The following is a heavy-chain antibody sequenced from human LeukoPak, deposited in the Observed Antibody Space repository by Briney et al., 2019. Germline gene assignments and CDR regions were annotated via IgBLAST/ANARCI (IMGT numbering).Heavy chain of an antibody. CDR1: GGTFSSYA. V-gene: IGHV1-69*04. Sequence: GASVKVSCKASGGTFSSYAISWVRQAPGQGLEWMGRIIPILGIANYAQKFQGRVTITADKSTSTAYMELSSLRSEDTAVYYCARPFGYSSGWLSSADYYYYGMDVWGQGTTVTVSS. CDR2: IIPILGIA. D-gene: IGHD6-19*01. J-gene: IGHJ6*02. CDR3: ARPFGYSSGWLSSADYYYYGMDV.